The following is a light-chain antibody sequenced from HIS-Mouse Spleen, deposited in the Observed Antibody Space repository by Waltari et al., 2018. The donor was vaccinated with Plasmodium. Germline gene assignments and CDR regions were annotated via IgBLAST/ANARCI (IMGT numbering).Light chain of an antibody. Sequence: SYELTQPPSVSVSPGQTARITCAGDAVPNKYAYWYQQKSGQAPVLVIYEDRKRPSGIPERFSGSSAGTMATLTISGAQVEDEADYYCYSTDSSGNHRVFGGGTKLTVL. J-gene: IGLJ3*02. CDR2: EDR. V-gene: IGLV3-10*01. CDR1: AVPNKY. CDR3: YSTDSSGNHRV.